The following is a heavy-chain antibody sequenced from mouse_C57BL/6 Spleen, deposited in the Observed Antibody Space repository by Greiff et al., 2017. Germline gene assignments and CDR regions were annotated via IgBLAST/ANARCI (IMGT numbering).Heavy chain of an antibody. D-gene: IGHD2-5*01. CDR3: ARGGVYYSNHYAMDY. V-gene: IGHV1-81*01. CDR2: IYPRSGNT. CDR1: GYTFTSYG. Sequence: QVQLQQSGAELARPGASVKLSCKASGYTFTSYGISWVKQRTGQGLEWIGEIYPRSGNTYYNEKFKGKATLTADKSSSTAYMELRSLTSEDSAVYFCARGGVYYSNHYAMDYWGQGTSVTVSS. J-gene: IGHJ4*01.